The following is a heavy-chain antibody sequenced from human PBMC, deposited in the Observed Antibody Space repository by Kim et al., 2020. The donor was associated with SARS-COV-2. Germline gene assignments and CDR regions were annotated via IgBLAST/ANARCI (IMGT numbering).Heavy chain of an antibody. D-gene: IGHD2-2*01. Sequence: ASVKVSCKASGYIFTDYYMHWVRQAPGQGLEWMGWINPNRGGTNYAQKFQGRVTMTRDTSISTAYMDLTRLRSDDTAVYYCARAVPLPAGANSGFDCWGQGTLVTVSS. V-gene: IGHV1-2*02. CDR3: ARAVPLPAGANSGFDC. CDR2: INPNRGGT. J-gene: IGHJ4*02. CDR1: GYIFTDYY.